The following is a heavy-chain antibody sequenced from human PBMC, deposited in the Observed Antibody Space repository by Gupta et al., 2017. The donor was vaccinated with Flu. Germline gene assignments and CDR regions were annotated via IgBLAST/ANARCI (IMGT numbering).Heavy chain of an antibody. D-gene: IGHD4-17*01. J-gene: IGHJ5*01. CDR3: ARDVGSGDYDS. V-gene: IGHV3-7*01. Sequence: EVQLVESGGGLVQPGGSLRLSCGASGFTLSAYWMSWVRKAPGKGPELVANINRDGSVINYMDFVRGRFTISRDNAKNAVYFQMNSLRVDDTAVYYCARDVGSGDYDSWGQGTLVTVSS. CDR1: GFTLSAYW. CDR2: INRDGSVI.